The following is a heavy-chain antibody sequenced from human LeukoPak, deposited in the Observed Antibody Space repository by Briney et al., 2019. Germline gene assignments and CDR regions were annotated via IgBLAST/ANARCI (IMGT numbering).Heavy chain of an antibody. D-gene: IGHD5-24*01. CDR1: GGTFSSYA. CDR3: ARGIVEMATISSFDY. CDR2: IIPILGIA. J-gene: IGHJ4*02. Sequence: SVKVSCKASGGTFSSYAISWVRQAPGQGLEWMGRIIPILGIANYAQKFQGRVTITADKSTSTAYMELSSLRSEDTAVYYCARGIVEMATISSFDYWGQGTLVTVSS. V-gene: IGHV1-69*04.